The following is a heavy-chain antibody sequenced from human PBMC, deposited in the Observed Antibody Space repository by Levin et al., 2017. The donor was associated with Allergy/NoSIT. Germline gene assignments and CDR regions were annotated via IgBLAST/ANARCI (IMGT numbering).Heavy chain of an antibody. Sequence: RAGGSLRLSCAVSGLTFINYDMSWVRQAPGKGLEWVSFIGGDGVSKYADSVKGRFTISRDNSKNTLYLQMNSLRVDDTAVYYCATWYHVRYWGQGTPVTVSS. D-gene: IGHD3-16*02. V-gene: IGHV3-23*01. CDR1: GLTFINYD. CDR2: IGGDGVS. J-gene: IGHJ4*02. CDR3: ATWYHVRY.